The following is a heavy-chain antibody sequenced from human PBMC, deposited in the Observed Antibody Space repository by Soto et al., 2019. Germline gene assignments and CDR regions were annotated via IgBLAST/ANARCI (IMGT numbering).Heavy chain of an antibody. CDR3: ARVATHFDY. V-gene: IGHV3-48*01. D-gene: IGHD2-15*01. CDR2: ISSSSSTI. Sequence: GGSLRLSCAASGFTFSSYAMSWVRQAPGKGLEWVSYISSSSSTIYYADSVKGRFTISRDNAKNSLYLQMNSLRAEDTAVYYFARVATHFDYWGQGTLVTVSS. CDR1: GFTFSSYA. J-gene: IGHJ4*02.